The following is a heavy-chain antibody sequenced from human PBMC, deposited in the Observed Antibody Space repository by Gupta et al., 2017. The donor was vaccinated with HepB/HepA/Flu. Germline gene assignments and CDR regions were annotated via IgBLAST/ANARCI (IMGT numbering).Heavy chain of an antibody. V-gene: IGHV1-69*06. Sequence: QVQLVQSGAEVKKPGSSVKVSCKASGGNFNDFGFSWVRQAPGLGLEWVGGIIPVSGTTNYAQSFQGRVTITADKSTTTVYMELSSLRSEDTAVYYCATPLKYWNNWSGDPPFDYWGQGTLVTVSS. CDR2: IIPVSGTT. CDR3: ATPLKYWNNWSGDPPFDY. J-gene: IGHJ4*02. D-gene: IGHD3-3*01. CDR1: GGNFNDFG.